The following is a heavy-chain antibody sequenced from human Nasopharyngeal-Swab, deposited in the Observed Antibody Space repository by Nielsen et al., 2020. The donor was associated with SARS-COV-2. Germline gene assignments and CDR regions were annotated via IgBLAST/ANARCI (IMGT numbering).Heavy chain of an antibody. CDR1: GFTFDGYT. J-gene: IGHJ4*02. D-gene: IGHD3-10*01. CDR2: ISWDGGST. Sequence: GGSLRLSCAASGFTFDGYTMHWVRHALGRGLEWVSLISWDGGSTYYRDSVKGRFTISRDNSKNSLYLQMNSLRTEDTAFYYCAKEYGSGSYRPFFDYWGRGTLVTVPS. V-gene: IGHV3-43*01. CDR3: AKEYGSGSYRPFFDY.